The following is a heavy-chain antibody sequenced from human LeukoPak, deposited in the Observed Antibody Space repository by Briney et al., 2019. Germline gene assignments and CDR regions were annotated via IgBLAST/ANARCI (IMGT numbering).Heavy chain of an antibody. J-gene: IGHJ3*02. D-gene: IGHD3-3*01. CDR1: GFTFSSYS. Sequence: RGSLRLSCAASGFTFSSYSMNWVRQAPGKGLEWVSYISSSSTIYYADSVKGRFTISRDNARNSLYLQMNSLRAEDTAVYYCATAHYDFWSGYQQAFDIWGQGTMVTVSS. CDR3: ATAHYDFWSGYQQAFDI. CDR2: ISSSSTI. V-gene: IGHV3-48*01.